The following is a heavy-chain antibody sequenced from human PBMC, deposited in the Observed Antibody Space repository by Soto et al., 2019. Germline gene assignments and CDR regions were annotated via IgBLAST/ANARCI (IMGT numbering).Heavy chain of an antibody. CDR3: AKVRLDCSSTSCSTPGYYYYGMDV. J-gene: IGHJ6*02. D-gene: IGHD2-2*01. Sequence: GSLRLSCAASGFTFSSYGMHWVRQAPGKGLEWVAVISYDGSNKYYADSVKGRFTISRDNSKNTLYLQMNSLRAEDTAVYYCAKVRLDCSSTSCSTPGYYYYGMDVWGQGTTVTVSS. CDR2: ISYDGSNK. CDR1: GFTFSSYG. V-gene: IGHV3-30*18.